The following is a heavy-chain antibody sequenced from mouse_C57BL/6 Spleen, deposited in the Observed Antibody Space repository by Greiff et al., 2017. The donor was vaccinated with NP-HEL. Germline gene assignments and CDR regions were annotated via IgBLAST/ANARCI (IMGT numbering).Heavy chain of an antibody. Sequence: QVQLKQSGPELVKPGASVKLSCKASGYTFTSYDINWVKQRPGQGLEWIGWIYPRDGSTKYNEKFKGKATLTVDTSSSTAYMELHSLTSEDSAVYFCAKAHYYGSSEAWFAYWGQGTLVTVSA. J-gene: IGHJ3*01. CDR3: AKAHYYGSSEAWFAY. CDR1: GYTFTSYD. V-gene: IGHV1-85*01. CDR2: IYPRDGST. D-gene: IGHD1-1*01.